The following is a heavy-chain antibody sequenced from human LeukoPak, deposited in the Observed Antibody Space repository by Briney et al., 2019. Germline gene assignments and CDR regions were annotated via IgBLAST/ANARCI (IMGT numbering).Heavy chain of an antibody. D-gene: IGHD3-22*01. CDR1: GGSISSSNW. CDR2: IHHSGST. J-gene: IGHJ4*02. Sequence: SGTLSLTCAVSGGSISSSNWWSWVRQAPGKGLEWIGEIHHSGSTNYNPSLKSRVTISVDKSKNQFSLKLSSVTAADTAVYYCARRAQDYYDSSGPQVWGQGTLVTVSS. V-gene: IGHV4-4*02. CDR3: ARRAQDYYDSSGPQV.